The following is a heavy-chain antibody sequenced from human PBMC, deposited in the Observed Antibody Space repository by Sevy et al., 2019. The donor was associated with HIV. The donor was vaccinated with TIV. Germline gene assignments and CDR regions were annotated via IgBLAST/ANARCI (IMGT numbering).Heavy chain of an antibody. CDR3: ARWHDFWSGYYTGYYYSMDV. Sequence: SETLSLTCTVSGGSISSGGYYWTWIRQHPGKGLEWIGYIYYSGTTYYNPSLKSRVTISVDTSKNQFSLKLSSVTAADTAVYYCARWHDFWSGYYTGYYYSMDVWGQGTTVTVSS. CDR1: GGSISSGGYY. V-gene: IGHV4-31*03. CDR2: IYYSGTT. D-gene: IGHD3-3*01. J-gene: IGHJ6*02.